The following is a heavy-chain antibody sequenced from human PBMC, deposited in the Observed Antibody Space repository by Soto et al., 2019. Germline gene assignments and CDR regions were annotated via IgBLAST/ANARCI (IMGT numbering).Heavy chain of an antibody. CDR3: GGSRGSWGVYYYGRDG. Sequence: QVQLVQSGAEVKKPGSSVKVSCKASGGTFSSYAISWVRQAPGQGLEWMGGIIPIFGTAHYAQKFQGRVTITGDESTSTAYMELSSLRSEDTAVYYCGGSRGSWGVYYYGRDGWGQGTTVTVAS. CDR2: IIPIFGTA. CDR1: GGTFSSYA. D-gene: IGHD1-26*01. V-gene: IGHV1-69*01. J-gene: IGHJ6*02.